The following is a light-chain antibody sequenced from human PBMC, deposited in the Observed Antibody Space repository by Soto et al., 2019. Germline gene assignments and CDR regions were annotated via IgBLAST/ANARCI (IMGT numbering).Light chain of an antibody. Sequence: THMTHSPSSLSACVGDRITIPCRPSRDIGSDLSWYQQKPEKAPTLLIYAPSNLQSGVPSRLRGSRSGTEFTLSLSSLQPEDFATYYCLLGHDDPWTFGQGPQVDSK. V-gene: IGKV1-6*01. CDR2: APS. CDR3: LLGHDDPWT. CDR1: RDIGSD. J-gene: IGKJ1*01.